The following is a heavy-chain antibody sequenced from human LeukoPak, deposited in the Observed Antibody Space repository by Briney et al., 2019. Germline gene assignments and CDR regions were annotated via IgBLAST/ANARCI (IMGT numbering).Heavy chain of an antibody. Sequence: GGSLRLSCAASGFTFSSYSMNWVRQAPGKGLEWISSISSSSSYIYYADSVKGRFTISRDNAKNSLYLQMNSLRAEDTAVYYCARGGVVTDSSGYYYLGYWGQGTLVTVSS. CDR3: ARGGVVTDSSGYYYLGY. J-gene: IGHJ4*02. V-gene: IGHV3-21*01. D-gene: IGHD3-22*01. CDR2: ISSSSSYI. CDR1: GFTFSSYS.